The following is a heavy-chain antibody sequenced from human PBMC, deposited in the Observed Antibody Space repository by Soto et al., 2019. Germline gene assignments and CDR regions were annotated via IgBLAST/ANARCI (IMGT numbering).Heavy chain of an antibody. V-gene: IGHV4-31*03. J-gene: IGHJ6*02. CDR1: GGSVSSGGNY. CDR2: IYYRGST. CDR3: AGSQQFGDWPRPHYYYGMEV. D-gene: IGHD3-10*01. Sequence: QVQLQESGPGLVKPSQTLPLTCTVSGGSVSSGGNYWSWIRQHPEKGLEWIGSIYYRGSTYYNPSLRSRVSISVDTSKNQFSLKLTSVTAADTAVYYCAGSQQFGDWPRPHYYYGMEVWGQGTTVTVSS.